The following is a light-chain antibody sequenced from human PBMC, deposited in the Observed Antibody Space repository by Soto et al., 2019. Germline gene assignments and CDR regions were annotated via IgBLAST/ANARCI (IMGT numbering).Light chain of an antibody. Sequence: HSVLTQPPSVSGAPGQRVTISCTGSRSNIGAGYDVHWYQQLPGTAPKLLIYGDSNRPSGVPDRFSGSKSGTSASLAITGRQAKEEADYYCQSYDNRLSGWGVLFGGGTMLSVL. CDR1: RSNIGAGYD. J-gene: IGLJ2*01. CDR3: QSYDNRLSGWGVL. CDR2: GDS. V-gene: IGLV1-40*01.